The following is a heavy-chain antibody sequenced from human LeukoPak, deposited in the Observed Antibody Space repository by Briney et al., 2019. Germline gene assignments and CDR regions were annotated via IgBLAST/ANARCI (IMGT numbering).Heavy chain of an antibody. Sequence: ASVKVSCKASGYTFTSYDINWVRQDTGQGLEWMGWINPNSGGTNYAQKFQGRVTMTRDTSISTAYMELSRLRSDDTAVYYCARVGYCSSTSCYEEYYFDCWGQGTLVTVSS. V-gene: IGHV1-2*02. J-gene: IGHJ4*02. CDR2: INPNSGGT. CDR3: ARVGYCSSTSCYEEYYFDC. D-gene: IGHD2-2*01. CDR1: GYTFTSYD.